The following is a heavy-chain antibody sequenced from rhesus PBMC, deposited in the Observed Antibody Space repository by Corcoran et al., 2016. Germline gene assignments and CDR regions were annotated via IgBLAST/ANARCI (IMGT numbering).Heavy chain of an antibody. CDR3: SRDLPIGGPFDF. V-gene: IGHV3-7*01. J-gene: IGHJ4*01. CDR1: GFPFTDYG. D-gene: IGHD1-1-1*01. CDR2: ITTTGNTI. Sequence: DVQLVESGGGLVQPGGSLRLSCAASGFPFTDYGMHWVRQAPGKGLDWVSSITTTGNTIYYADSVRGRFTVSRDNAKNSLSLQMNSLRAEDTAVYYCSRDLPIGGPFDFWGQGVLVTVSS.